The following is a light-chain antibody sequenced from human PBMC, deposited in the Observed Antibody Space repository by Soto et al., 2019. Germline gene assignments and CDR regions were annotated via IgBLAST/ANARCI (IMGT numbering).Light chain of an antibody. J-gene: IGKJ4*01. CDR2: AAS. Sequence: DIQITQSPSSVSAFLGHRVTSTLCSSQDISTWVAWYQQKPGKAPKLLISAASTLQSGVPRRFSGSGSGTDFNLIISSLQTEDFATYFCKQGDSFPLTFGGGTKVDIK. CDR1: QDISTW. CDR3: KQGDSFPLT. V-gene: IGKV1-12*01.